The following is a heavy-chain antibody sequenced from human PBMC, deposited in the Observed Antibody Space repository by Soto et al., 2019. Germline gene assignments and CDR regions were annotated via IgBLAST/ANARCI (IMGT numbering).Heavy chain of an antibody. CDR1: GFTFSSYA. CDR3: ARDGEQWLVLVWFDP. Sequence: GGSLRLSCAASGFTFSSYAMHWVRQAPGKGLEWVAVISYDGSNKYYADSVKGRFTISRDNSKNTLYLQMNSLRAEDTAVYYCARDGEQWLVLVWFDPWGQGTLVTVSS. CDR2: ISYDGSNK. V-gene: IGHV3-30-3*01. D-gene: IGHD6-19*01. J-gene: IGHJ5*02.